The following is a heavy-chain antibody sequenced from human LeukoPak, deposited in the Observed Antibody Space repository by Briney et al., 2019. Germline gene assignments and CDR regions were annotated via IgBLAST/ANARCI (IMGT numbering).Heavy chain of an antibody. CDR2: INPNSRGT. CDR1: GYTFTVYY. Sequence: ASVKVSCKASGYTFTVYYMHWVRQAPGQGLEWMGWINPNSRGTNYAQKFQGGVTMTRDTSTSTAYMELRSLRSDDTAVYYCARVVYCSGGSCYPEDYWGQGTLVTVSS. D-gene: IGHD2-15*01. CDR3: ARVVYCSGGSCYPEDY. V-gene: IGHV1-2*02. J-gene: IGHJ4*02.